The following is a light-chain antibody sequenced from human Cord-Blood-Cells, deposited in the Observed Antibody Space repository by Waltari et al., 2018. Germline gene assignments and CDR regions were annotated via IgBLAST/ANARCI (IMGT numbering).Light chain of an antibody. CDR3: QQYNNWPLT. CDR2: GAS. V-gene: IGKV3-15*01. Sequence: EIVMTQSPATLSVSPVERATLSCRASQSVSSNLAWYQQKPGQAPSLLIYGASTKATGIPARFSGIGSGTEFTLTISSLQSEDFAVYYCQQYNNWPLTFGGGTKVEIK. J-gene: IGKJ4*01. CDR1: QSVSSN.